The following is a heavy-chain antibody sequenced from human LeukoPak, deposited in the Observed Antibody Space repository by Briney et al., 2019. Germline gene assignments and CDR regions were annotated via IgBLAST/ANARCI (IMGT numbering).Heavy chain of an antibody. D-gene: IGHD3-9*01. V-gene: IGHV4-38-2*02. J-gene: IGHJ5*02. CDR3: ARVPGVYYDRLTGYGSGWFDP. Sequence: SETLSLTCTVSGYSISSGYYWGWVRQPPGKGLEWIGTVYHSGSTCYNPSLRSRVTISVEASKNQFSLKVRSMTAADTAVYYCARVPGVYYDRLTGYGSGWFDPWGQGTLVTVSS. CDR1: GYSISSGYY. CDR2: VYHSGST.